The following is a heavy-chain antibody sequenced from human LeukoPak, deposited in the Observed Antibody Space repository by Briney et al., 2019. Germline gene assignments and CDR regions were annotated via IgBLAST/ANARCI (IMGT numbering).Heavy chain of an antibody. Sequence: SETLSLTCAVYGGSFSGYYWSWIRQPPGKGLEWIGEINHSGSTNYNPSLKSRVTISVDMSKNQFSLKLSSVTAADTAVYYCARWSSYYDFADAFDIWGQGTMVTVSS. CDR3: ARWSSYYDFADAFDI. V-gene: IGHV4-34*01. CDR1: GGSFSGYY. J-gene: IGHJ3*02. D-gene: IGHD3-3*01. CDR2: INHSGST.